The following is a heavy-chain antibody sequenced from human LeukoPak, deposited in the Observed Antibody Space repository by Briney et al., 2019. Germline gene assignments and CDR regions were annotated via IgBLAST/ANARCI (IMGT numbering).Heavy chain of an antibody. Sequence: GGSLRLSCAASGFTFSSYAMSWVRQAPGKGLEWVSAISGSGGSTYYADSVKGRFTISRDNSKNTLYLQMNSLGAEDTAVYYCAKGPHGPRSYYYDSSGYYYGNYWGQGTLVTVSS. CDR2: ISGSGGST. J-gene: IGHJ4*02. CDR3: AKGPHGPRSYYYDSSGYYYGNY. D-gene: IGHD3-22*01. CDR1: GFTFSSYA. V-gene: IGHV3-23*01.